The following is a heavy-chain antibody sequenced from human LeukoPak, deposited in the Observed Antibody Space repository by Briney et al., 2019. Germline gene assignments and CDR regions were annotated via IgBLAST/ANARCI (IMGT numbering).Heavy chain of an antibody. CDR1: GFTFISYA. V-gene: IGHV3-23*01. Sequence: GRSLRLSCAASGFTFISYAMSSVRQAPRKGLELVSSISGSGGSTYYPDSVKGRFTISRHNSNNTLYLQMNSLRAQDAAVYYCAKDESIAARRGFDYWGQGTLVTVSS. CDR2: ISGSGGST. CDR3: AKDESIAARRGFDY. D-gene: IGHD6-6*01. J-gene: IGHJ4*02.